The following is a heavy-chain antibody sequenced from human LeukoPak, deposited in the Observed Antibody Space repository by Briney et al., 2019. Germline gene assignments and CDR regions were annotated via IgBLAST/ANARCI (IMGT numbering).Heavy chain of an antibody. D-gene: IGHD3-3*01. Sequence: GGSLRLSCAASGFTFSNYAMHWVRQAPGKGLEWVAIISYDGSNKYYADSVKGRFSISRDNSKNTLYLQMNSLRAEDTAVYYCATDRGFASFDYWGQGTLVTVSS. CDR1: GFTFSNYA. J-gene: IGHJ4*02. V-gene: IGHV3-30*04. CDR3: ATDRGFASFDY. CDR2: ISYDGSNK.